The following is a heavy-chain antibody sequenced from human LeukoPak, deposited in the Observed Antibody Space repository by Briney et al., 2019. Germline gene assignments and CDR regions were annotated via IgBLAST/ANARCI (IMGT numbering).Heavy chain of an antibody. V-gene: IGHV3-7*03. D-gene: IGHD6-13*01. CDR3: ARDRAAAAFDP. J-gene: IGHJ5*02. CDR1: AFIFSGHW. Sequence: GGSLRLSCEGSAFIFSGHWMNWVRQTPGKGLEWVASIKEDGSERQYVDSVKGRFSISRDNTKGSLFLQLNSLRAEDTAVYYCARDRAAAAFDPWGQGTLVTVSS. CDR2: IKEDGSER.